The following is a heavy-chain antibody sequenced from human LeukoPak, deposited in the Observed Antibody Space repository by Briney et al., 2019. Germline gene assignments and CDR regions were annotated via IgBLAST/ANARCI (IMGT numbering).Heavy chain of an antibody. V-gene: IGHV4-4*02. CDR2: IYHSGST. J-gene: IGHJ4*02. D-gene: IGHD3-22*01. CDR3: ARDQVDYDIPDHFDY. CDR1: GGSISSSNW. Sequence: SETLSLTCAVPGGSISSSNWWSWVRQPPGKGLEWIGEIYHSGSTNYNPSLKSRATISVDRSKNHFSLTLISVTAADTAVYFCARDQVDYDIPDHFDYWGKGTLVTVSS.